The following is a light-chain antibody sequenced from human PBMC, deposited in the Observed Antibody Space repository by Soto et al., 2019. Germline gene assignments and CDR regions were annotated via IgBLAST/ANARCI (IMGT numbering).Light chain of an antibody. CDR2: GAS. Sequence: EIVLTQSPGTLSLSPGERATLSCRASQSVSSSYLAWYQQKPGQAPRLLLYGASSRATGIPDRFSGSGSGTDFTLTISSLEPEDFAIYYCHQRQSWPRTFGQGTKVDIK. CDR1: QSVSSSY. CDR3: HQRQSWPRT. J-gene: IGKJ1*01. V-gene: IGKV3-20*01.